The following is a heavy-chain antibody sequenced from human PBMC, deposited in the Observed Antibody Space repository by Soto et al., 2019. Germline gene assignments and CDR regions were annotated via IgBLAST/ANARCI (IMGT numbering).Heavy chain of an antibody. D-gene: IGHD6-13*01. CDR3: ARGMGSSSWYGGDYYYYYGMDV. CDR2: IYPGDSDT. Sequence: GESLKISCKGSGYSFTSYWIGWVRQMPGKGLEWMGIIYPGDSDTRYSPSFQGQVTISADKSISTAYLQWSSLKASDTAMYYCARGMGSSSWYGGDYYYYYGMDVWGQGTTVTVSS. V-gene: IGHV5-51*01. CDR1: GYSFTSYW. J-gene: IGHJ6*02.